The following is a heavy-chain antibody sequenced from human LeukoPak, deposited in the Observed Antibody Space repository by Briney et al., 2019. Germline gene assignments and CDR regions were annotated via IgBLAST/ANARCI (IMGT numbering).Heavy chain of an antibody. J-gene: IGHJ4*01. CDR3: AKDRCSGGSCHFDY. D-gene: IGHD2-15*01. V-gene: IGHV3-23*01. CDR1: GFTFSSYV. CDR2: ISASGGST. Sequence: GGSLRLSCAASGFTFSSYVMNWVRQAPGKGLEWVSAISASGGSTYYADSVKGRFTISRDNSKNTLYLQMNSLRAEDTAVYHCAKDRCSGGSCHFDYWGHGTLVTVSS.